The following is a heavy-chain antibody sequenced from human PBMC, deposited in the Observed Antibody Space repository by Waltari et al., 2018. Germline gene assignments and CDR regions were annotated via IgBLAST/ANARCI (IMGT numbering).Heavy chain of an antibody. J-gene: IGHJ6*02. V-gene: IGHV3-30-3*01. CDR3: AREMAYGSGSYYYYYYGMDV. CDR1: GFTFSSYA. Sequence: QVQLVESGGGVVQPGRSLRLSCAASGFTFSSYAMHWVRQAPGKGLGWVAVISYDGSNKYYADPVKGRFTISRDNSKNTLYLQMNSLRAEDTAVYYCAREMAYGSGSYYYYYYGMDVWGQGTTVTVSS. D-gene: IGHD3-10*01. CDR2: ISYDGSNK.